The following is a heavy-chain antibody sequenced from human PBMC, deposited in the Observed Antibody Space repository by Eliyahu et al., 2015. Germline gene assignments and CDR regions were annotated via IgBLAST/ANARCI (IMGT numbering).Heavy chain of an antibody. V-gene: IGHV3-74*01. Sequence: EVQLVESGGGLVQPGGSLXXSCAAAGFTFSSYWMHWVRQAPGKGLVWVSRINSDGSSTSYADSVKGRFTISRDNAKNTLYLQMNSLRAEDTAVYYCARGRAGGLDYWGQGTLVTVSS. CDR3: ARGRAGGLDY. J-gene: IGHJ4*02. CDR2: INSDGSST. D-gene: IGHD6-13*01. CDR1: GFTFSSYW.